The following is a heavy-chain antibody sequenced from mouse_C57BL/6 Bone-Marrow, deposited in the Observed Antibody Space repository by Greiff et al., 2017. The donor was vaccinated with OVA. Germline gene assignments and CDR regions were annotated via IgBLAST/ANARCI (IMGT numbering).Heavy chain of an antibody. V-gene: IGHV1-19*01. D-gene: IGHD4-1*01. CDR3: ARGNWYYYAMDY. CDR2: INPYNGGT. Sequence: EVQLQQSGPVLVKPGASVKMSCKASGYTFTDYYMNWVKQSHGKSLEWIGVINPYNGGTSYNQKFKGKATLTVDKSSSTAYMELNSLTSEDSAVYYCARGNWYYYAMDYWGQGTSVTVSS. CDR1: GYTFTDYY. J-gene: IGHJ4*01.